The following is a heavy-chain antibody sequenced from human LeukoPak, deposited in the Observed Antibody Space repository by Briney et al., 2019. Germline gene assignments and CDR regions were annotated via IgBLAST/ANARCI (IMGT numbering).Heavy chain of an antibody. Sequence: SVKVSCKASGGTFSSYAISWVRQAPGQGLEWMGGIIPIFGTANYAQKFQGRVTITADKSTSTAYMELSSLRSEDTAVYYCASPPLRGGYDYGYWGQGTLVTVSS. J-gene: IGHJ4*02. CDR1: GGTFSSYA. D-gene: IGHD5-12*01. CDR2: IIPIFGTA. V-gene: IGHV1-69*06. CDR3: ASPPLRGGYDYGY.